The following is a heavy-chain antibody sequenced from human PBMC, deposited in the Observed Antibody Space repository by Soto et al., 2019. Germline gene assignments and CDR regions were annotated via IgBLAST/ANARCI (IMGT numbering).Heavy chain of an antibody. D-gene: IGHD4-4*01. CDR1: GYTFTSYD. CDR3: ARGVRYSNRGSYSYYYIAA. V-gene: IGHV1-8*01. CDR2: MNPNSGNT. Sequence: GASVKVSCKASGYTFTSYDINWVRQATGQGLEWMGWMNPNSGNTGYAQKFQGRVTMTRNTSIGTAYMELSSLRSEDTAVYYCARGVRYSNRGSYSYYYIAAWGKGSTVTVSS. J-gene: IGHJ6*03.